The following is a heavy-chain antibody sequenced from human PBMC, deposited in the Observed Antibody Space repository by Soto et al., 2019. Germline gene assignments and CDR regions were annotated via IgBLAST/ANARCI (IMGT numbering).Heavy chain of an antibody. J-gene: IGHJ5*02. Sequence: SETLSLTCTVSGGSISSGGYYWSWIRQHPGKGLEWIGYIYYSGSTYYNPSLKSRVTISVDTSKNQFSLKLSSVTAADTAVYYCARAKKGIAAAENWFDPWGQGTLVTVS. CDR1: GGSISSGGYY. CDR3: ARAKKGIAAAENWFDP. CDR2: IYYSGST. V-gene: IGHV4-31*03. D-gene: IGHD6-13*01.